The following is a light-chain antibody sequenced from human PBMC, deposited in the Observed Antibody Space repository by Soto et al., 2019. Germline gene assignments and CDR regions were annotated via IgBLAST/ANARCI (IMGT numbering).Light chain of an antibody. CDR3: QQYYSYPYT. CDR1: QGISSY. CDR2: AAS. Sequence: AIRMTQSPSSFSASTGDRVTITCRASQGISSYLAWYQQKPGKAPKLLIYAASTLQSGVPSRFSCRRSATDFTLTISCLQSEDFATYYCQQYYSYPYTFGQGTKLEIK. V-gene: IGKV1-8*01. J-gene: IGKJ2*01.